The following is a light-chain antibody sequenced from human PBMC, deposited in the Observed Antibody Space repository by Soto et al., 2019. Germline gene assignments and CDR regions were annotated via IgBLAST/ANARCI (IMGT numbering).Light chain of an antibody. J-gene: IGKJ2*01. V-gene: IGKV1-33*01. Sequence: DIQMTQSPSSLSASVGDRVTITCQASQDISNYLNWYQQKPGKAPKLLIYDASNLETGVPSRFSGSGSGTDFTFTIISLQPEDIATYYCQQYENLPRTFGQGTNLEIK. CDR2: DAS. CDR3: QQYENLPRT. CDR1: QDISNY.